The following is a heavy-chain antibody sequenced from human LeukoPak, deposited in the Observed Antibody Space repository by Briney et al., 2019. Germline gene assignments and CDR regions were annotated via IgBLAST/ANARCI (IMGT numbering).Heavy chain of an antibody. CDR1: GGTFSSYA. CDR3: ARGGDCGGDYYSHGMDV. D-gene: IGHD2-21*02. CDR2: IIPILGIA. Sequence: SVKVSCKASGGTFSSYAISWVRQAPGQGLEWMGRIIPILGIANYAQKFQGRVTITADKSTSTAYMELSSLRSEDTAVYYCARGGDCGGDYYSHGMDVWGQGTTVTVSS. V-gene: IGHV1-69*04. J-gene: IGHJ6*02.